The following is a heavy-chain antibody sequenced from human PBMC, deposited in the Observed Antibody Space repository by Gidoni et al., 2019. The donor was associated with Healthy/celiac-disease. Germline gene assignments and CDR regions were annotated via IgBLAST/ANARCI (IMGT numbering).Heavy chain of an antibody. J-gene: IGHJ6*02. CDR2: IYHSGST. D-gene: IGHD4-4*01. Sequence: QVQLQESGPGLVKPSGTLSLTGAVSGGSISSSNWWRWVRQPPGKGLEWIGEIYHSGSTNYNPSLKSRVTISVDKSKNQFSLKLSSVTAADTAVYYCARDPYDYSNYIYGMDVWGQGTTVTVSS. V-gene: IGHV4-4*02. CDR1: GGSISSSNW. CDR3: ARDPYDYSNYIYGMDV.